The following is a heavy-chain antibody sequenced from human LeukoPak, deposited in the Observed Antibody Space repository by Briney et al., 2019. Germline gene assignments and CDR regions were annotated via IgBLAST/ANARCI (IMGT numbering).Heavy chain of an antibody. CDR1: GGSISTSNYY. D-gene: IGHD6-19*01. CDR2: IFYSGST. V-gene: IGHV4-39*07. Sequence: PSETLSLTCTVSGGSISTSNYYWGWIRQPPGKGLEWIGNIFYSGSTYYSPSLRSRVTISLDTSRNQFSLKLNSVTAADTAVYYCAREDSSGFDPWGQGTLVTVSS. J-gene: IGHJ5*02. CDR3: AREDSSGFDP.